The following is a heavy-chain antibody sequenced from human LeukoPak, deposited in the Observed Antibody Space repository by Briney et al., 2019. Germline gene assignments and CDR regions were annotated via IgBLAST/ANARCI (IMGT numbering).Heavy chain of an antibody. CDR2: INSDGSST. D-gene: IGHD3-3*01. CDR1: GFNFNTYW. CDR3: AREGHGYYVDY. Sequence: GGSLRLSCAASGFNFNTYWMHWVRQAPGKGLVWVSRINSDGSSTRDADSVKGRFTISRDNAKNTLYLQMNSLRAEDTAVYYSAREGHGYYVDYWGQGTLVTVSS. J-gene: IGHJ4*02. V-gene: IGHV3-74*01.